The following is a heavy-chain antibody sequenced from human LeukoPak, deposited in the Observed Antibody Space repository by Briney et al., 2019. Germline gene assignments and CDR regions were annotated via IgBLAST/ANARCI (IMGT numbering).Heavy chain of an antibody. CDR3: ARIQTYYDFWSGYSTYGMDV. CDR2: ISGSGGST. J-gene: IGHJ6*02. D-gene: IGHD3-3*01. V-gene: IGHV3-23*01. Sequence: GGSLRLSCAASGFTFSSYAMSWVRQAPGKGLEWVSAISGSGGSTYYADSVKGRFTISRDNSKNTLYLQMNSLRAEDTAVYYCARIQTYYDFWSGYSTYGMDVWGQGTTVTVSS. CDR1: GFTFSSYA.